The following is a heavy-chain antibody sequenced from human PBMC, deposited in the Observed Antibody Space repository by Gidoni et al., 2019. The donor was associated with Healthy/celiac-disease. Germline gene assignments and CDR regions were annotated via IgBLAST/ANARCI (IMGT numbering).Heavy chain of an antibody. CDR3: AINYYDSSGYYPALYFQH. V-gene: IGHV1-3*01. CDR1: GYTFTSYA. CDR2: INAGNGNT. J-gene: IGHJ1*01. Sequence: QVQLVQSGAEVKKPGASVQVSCKASGYTFTSYAMHWVRQAPGQRLEWMGWINAGNGNTKYSQKFQGRVTITRDTSASTAYMELSSLRSEDTAVYYCAINYYDSSGYYPALYFQHWGQGTLVTVSS. D-gene: IGHD3-22*01.